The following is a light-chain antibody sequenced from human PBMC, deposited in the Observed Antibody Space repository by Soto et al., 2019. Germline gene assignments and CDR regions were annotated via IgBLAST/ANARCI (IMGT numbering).Light chain of an antibody. J-gene: IGKJ4*01. Sequence: EIVLTQSPATLSLSPGERATLSCRASQSVRRYLAWYQQKPGQAPRLLIYDTSNRATGIPARFSGSGSGTDFTLTISSLETEDFAVYYCQQRSSWPLTFGGGTKVEI. CDR2: DTS. V-gene: IGKV3-11*01. CDR3: QQRSSWPLT. CDR1: QSVRRY.